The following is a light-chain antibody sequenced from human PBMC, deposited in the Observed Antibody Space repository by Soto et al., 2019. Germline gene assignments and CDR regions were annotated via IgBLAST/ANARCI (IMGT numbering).Light chain of an antibody. J-gene: IGLJ3*02. CDR2: LNSDGSH. Sequence: QPVLPQSPSASASLGASVKLTCTLSSGHRSYAIAWHQQQPEKGPRYLMKLNSDGSHSKGDGIPDRFSGSSSGAERYLTISSLQSEDEADYYCQTWGTGIRVFGGGTKLTVL. CDR3: QTWGTGIRV. CDR1: SGHRSYA. V-gene: IGLV4-69*01.